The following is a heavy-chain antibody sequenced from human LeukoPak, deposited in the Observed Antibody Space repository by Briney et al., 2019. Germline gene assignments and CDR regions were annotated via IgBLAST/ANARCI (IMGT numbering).Heavy chain of an antibody. Sequence: SSETLSLTCTVSGGSISSSPYYWGWIRQPPGKGLEWIVSIYYSGNTYYNPSLKTRLTISVDTSKNQFSLKLRAVTAAHPLGNSGATEYTWDWGQGNLVTVFS. CDR1: GGSISSSPYY. D-gene: IGHD2-2*02. CDR3: ATEYTWD. CDR2: IYYSGNT. V-gene: IGHV4-39*02. J-gene: IGHJ4*02.